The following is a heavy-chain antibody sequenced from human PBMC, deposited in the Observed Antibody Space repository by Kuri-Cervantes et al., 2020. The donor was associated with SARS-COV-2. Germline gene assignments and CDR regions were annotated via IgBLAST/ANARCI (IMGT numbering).Heavy chain of an antibody. CDR3: AKDCGGDCYLDY. D-gene: IGHD2-21*02. V-gene: IGHV3-30*18. CDR2: ISYDGSNK. Sequence: GESLKISCAASGFTFSSYGMHWVRQAPGKGLEWVAVISYDGSNKYYADSVKGRFTISRDNSKNTLYLQMNSLRAEDTAVYYCAKDCGGDCYLDYRGQGTLVTVSS. J-gene: IGHJ4*02. CDR1: GFTFSSYG.